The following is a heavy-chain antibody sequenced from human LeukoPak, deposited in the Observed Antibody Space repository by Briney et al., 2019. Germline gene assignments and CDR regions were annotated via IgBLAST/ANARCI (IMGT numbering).Heavy chain of an antibody. CDR3: TRGSSWLLLFFGY. V-gene: IGHV3-49*03. CDR2: IRSKAYGGTT. J-gene: IGHJ4*02. CDR1: GFTFGDYA. Sequence: GRSLRLSCTASGFTFGDYAMSWFRQAPGKGLEWVGFIRSKAYGGTTEYAASVKGRFTISRDDSKSIAYLQMNSLKTEDTAVYYCTRGSSWLLLFFGYWGQGTLVTVSS. D-gene: IGHD3-22*01.